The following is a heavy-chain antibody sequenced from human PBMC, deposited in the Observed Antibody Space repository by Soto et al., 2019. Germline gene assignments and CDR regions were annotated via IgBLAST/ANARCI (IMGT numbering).Heavy chain of an antibody. D-gene: IGHD3-22*01. Sequence: QVQLQESGPGLVKPSQTLSLTCTVSGGSISSGGYYWSWIRQHPGKGLEWIGYIYYSGSTYYNPSLKSRVTISVDTSKNQFSLKLSSVTAADTAVYYCARDQYYDSSGWNAFDIWGQGTMVTVSS. J-gene: IGHJ3*02. CDR2: IYYSGST. CDR1: GGSISSGGYY. CDR3: ARDQYYDSSGWNAFDI. V-gene: IGHV4-31*03.